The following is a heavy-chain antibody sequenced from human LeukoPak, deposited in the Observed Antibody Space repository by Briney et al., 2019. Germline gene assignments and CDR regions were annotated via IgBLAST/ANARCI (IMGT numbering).Heavy chain of an antibody. CDR1: GYTFTGYY. J-gene: IGHJ6*03. CDR3: ARGPGVIAPSGYYYYMDV. CDR2: INPNSGGT. V-gene: IGHV1-2*02. D-gene: IGHD2-21*01. Sequence: ASVKVSCKASGYTFTGYYMRWVRQAPGQGLEWMGWINPNSGGTNYAQKFQGRVTMTRDTSISTAYMELSRLRSDDTAVYYCARGPGVIAPSGYYYYMDVWGKGTTVTVSS.